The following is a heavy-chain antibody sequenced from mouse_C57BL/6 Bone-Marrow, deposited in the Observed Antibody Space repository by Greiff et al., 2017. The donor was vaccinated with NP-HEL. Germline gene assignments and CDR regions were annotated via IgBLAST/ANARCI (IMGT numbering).Heavy chain of an antibody. CDR1: GYTFTDYN. D-gene: IGHD2-5*01. Sequence: EVQLQQSGPELVKPGASVKMSCKASGYTFTDYNMHWVKQNHGKSLEWIGYINPNNGGTSYNQKFKGKATLTVNKSSSTAYMELRSLTSEDSAVYYCARRSYYSNYLYFDYWGQGTLVTVSA. J-gene: IGHJ3*01. V-gene: IGHV1-22*01. CDR2: INPNNGGT. CDR3: ARRSYYSNYLYFDY.